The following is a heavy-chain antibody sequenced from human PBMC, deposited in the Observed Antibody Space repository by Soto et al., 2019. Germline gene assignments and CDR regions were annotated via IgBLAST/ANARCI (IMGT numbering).Heavy chain of an antibody. D-gene: IGHD5-12*01. CDR2: IYYSGST. CDR1: GGSISSNSYN. Sequence: QLQLQESGPGLVKPSETLSLTCTVSGGSISSNSYNWGWIRQPPGKGLEWIGSIYYSGSTYYNPSLRSQVTRSVDTSKNQFSLKLSSVTAADTAGYYCASRGYSGYDWPFDYWGQGTLATVSS. V-gene: IGHV4-39*01. J-gene: IGHJ4*02. CDR3: ASRGYSGYDWPFDY.